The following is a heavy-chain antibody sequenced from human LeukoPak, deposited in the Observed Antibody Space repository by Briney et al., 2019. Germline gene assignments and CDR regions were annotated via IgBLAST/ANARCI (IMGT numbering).Heavy chain of an antibody. CDR3: ARGPDFGDRLDYFDY. V-gene: IGHV3-7*01. J-gene: IGHJ4*02. CDR2: IKKDGSK. CDR1: GFTFRRHW. D-gene: IGHD4-17*01. Sequence: GGSLRLSCAVSGFTFRRHWRGGVRQARGRGREGVASIKKDGSKYYGDCVEGRFFISRDNTKNSVSLQMNSLRGEDTAVYYCARGPDFGDRLDYFDYWGQGTLVTVS.